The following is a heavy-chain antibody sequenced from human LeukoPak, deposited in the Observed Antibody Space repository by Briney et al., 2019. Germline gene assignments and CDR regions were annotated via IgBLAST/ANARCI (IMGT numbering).Heavy chain of an antibody. J-gene: IGHJ5*01. CDR3: ARQAVMGATRWFDS. CDR2: IYYGGST. Sequence: SETLSLTCTVSGGSISSSSYYWGWIRQPPGKGLEWIGGIYYGGSTYYNPSLKSRVTISVDTSKNQFSLKLSSVTAADTAVYYCARQAVMGATRWFDSWGQGTLVTVSS. D-gene: IGHD1-26*01. CDR1: GGSISSSSYY. V-gene: IGHV4-39*01.